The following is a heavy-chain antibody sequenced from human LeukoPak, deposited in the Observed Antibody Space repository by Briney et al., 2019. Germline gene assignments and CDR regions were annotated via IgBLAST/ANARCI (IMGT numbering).Heavy chain of an antibody. CDR1: GFTFDDYA. J-gene: IGHJ4*02. Sequence: GGSLRLSCAASGFTFDDYAMHWVRQAPGKGLEWVSGISWNSGSIGYADSVKGRFTISRDNAKNSLYLQMNSLRAENTALYYCAKDRILYYDSSGYFDYWGQGTLVTVSS. CDR2: ISWNSGSI. V-gene: IGHV3-9*01. D-gene: IGHD3-22*01. CDR3: AKDRILYYDSSGYFDY.